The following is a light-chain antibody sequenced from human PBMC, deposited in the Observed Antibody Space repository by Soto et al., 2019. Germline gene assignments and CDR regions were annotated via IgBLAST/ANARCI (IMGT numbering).Light chain of an antibody. Sequence: QSALTQPRSVSGSPGQSVTISCTGTNSDIGGYNYVSWYQQHPGKAPKVMIYDVSRRPSGVPDRFSGSKSGNTASLTISGLQAEDEADYYCSSYTGTNTLGVFGGGTQLTVL. CDR1: NSDIGGYNY. V-gene: IGLV2-11*01. CDR3: SSYTGTNTLGV. CDR2: DVS. J-gene: IGLJ3*02.